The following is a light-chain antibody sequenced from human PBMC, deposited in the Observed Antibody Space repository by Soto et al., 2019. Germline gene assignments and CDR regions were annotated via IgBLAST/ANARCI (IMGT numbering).Light chain of an antibody. V-gene: IGKV1-17*03. CDR1: QGISNH. Sequence: DIQMTQSPSAMSASVGDRVTITCRASQGISNHLVWFQLKPGKVPKRLIYDASSLQTGVPSRFSGSGSGTDFTLTISSLQPDDFATYYCLQHNNFPLTFGHGTRLEAK. CDR3: LQHNNFPLT. J-gene: IGKJ5*01. CDR2: DAS.